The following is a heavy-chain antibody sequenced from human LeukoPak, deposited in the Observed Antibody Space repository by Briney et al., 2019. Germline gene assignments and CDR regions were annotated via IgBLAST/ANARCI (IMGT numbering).Heavy chain of an antibody. D-gene: IGHD6-13*01. CDR1: GGTFSSYA. Sequence: SVKVSCKASGGTFSSYAISWVRQAPGQGLEWMGGIIPIFGTANYAQKLQGRVTITADESTSTAYMELSSLRSEDTAVYYCARDTIGGGPIAAAGTAPRAFDIWGQGTMVTVSS. V-gene: IGHV1-69*13. J-gene: IGHJ3*02. CDR2: IIPIFGTA. CDR3: ARDTIGGGPIAAAGTAPRAFDI.